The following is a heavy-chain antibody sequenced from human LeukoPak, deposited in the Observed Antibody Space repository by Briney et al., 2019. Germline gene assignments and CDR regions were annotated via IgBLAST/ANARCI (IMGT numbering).Heavy chain of an antibody. CDR1: GGSISSSSYY. V-gene: IGHV4-61*01. Sequence: SETLSLTCTVSGGSISSSSYYWSWIRQPPGKGLEWIGFIFYSGTTNYNPSLKSRVTISVDTSKNQFSLKLSSVTAADTAVYYCARGGWNKLDYWGQGTLVTVSS. CDR2: IFYSGTT. CDR3: ARGGWNKLDY. J-gene: IGHJ4*02. D-gene: IGHD3-22*01.